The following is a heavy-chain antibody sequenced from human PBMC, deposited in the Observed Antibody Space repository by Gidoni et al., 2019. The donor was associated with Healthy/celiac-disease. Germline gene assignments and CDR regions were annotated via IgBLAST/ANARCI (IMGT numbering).Heavy chain of an antibody. V-gene: IGHV7-4-1*02. J-gene: IGHJ5*02. CDR3: ARGGGGSSWYGHWFDP. D-gene: IGHD6-13*01. Sequence: QVQLVQSGSELKKPGASVTGSCKASGYTFTSYAMNWVRQAPGQGLEWRGWINTNPGNPTYAQGFTGRFVFSLDTSVSTAYLQISSLKAEDTAVYYCARGGGGSSWYGHWFDPWGQGTLVTVSS. CDR1: GYTFTSYA. CDR2: INTNPGNP.